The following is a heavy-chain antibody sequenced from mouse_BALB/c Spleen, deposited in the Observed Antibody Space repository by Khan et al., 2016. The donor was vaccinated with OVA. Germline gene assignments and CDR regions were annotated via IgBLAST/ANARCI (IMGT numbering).Heavy chain of an antibody. V-gene: IGHV5-6*01. Sequence: DVQLVESGGDLVKPGGSLKLSCAASGFTFSSYSMSWVRQTPDKRLEWVATISSDGDYTYYPDSVKGRFTISRDNAKNTLYLQMRSLKSEDTAMYYCASHLTGSFAYWGQGTLVTVSA. D-gene: IGHD4-1*01. CDR2: ISSDGDYT. CDR1: GFTFSSYS. J-gene: IGHJ3*01. CDR3: ASHLTGSFAY.